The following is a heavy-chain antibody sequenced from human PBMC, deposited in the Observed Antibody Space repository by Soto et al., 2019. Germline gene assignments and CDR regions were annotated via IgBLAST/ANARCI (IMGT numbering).Heavy chain of an antibody. Sequence: QVQLVESGGGVVQPGRALRLSCAAAGFTFSSYGMHWVRQAPGKGLEWVAVISYDGSNKYYADSVKGRFTISRDNSKNTLYLQMNSLRAEDTAVYYCAKFHSSGWYDAFDICGQGTMVTVSS. J-gene: IGHJ3*02. CDR1: GFTFSSYG. D-gene: IGHD6-19*01. CDR3: AKFHSSGWYDAFDI. V-gene: IGHV3-30*18. CDR2: ISYDGSNK.